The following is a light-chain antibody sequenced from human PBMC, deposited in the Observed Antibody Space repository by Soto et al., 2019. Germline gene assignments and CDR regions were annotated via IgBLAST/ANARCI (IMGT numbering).Light chain of an antibody. CDR1: QSIASY. V-gene: IGKV1-39*01. Sequence: DIQMTQSPSSLSASVGDRVSITCRASQSIASYLSWYQQKPGKAPKLLIYSASSLQSGVPARFRGIVSGTDFTLTISSLQPEDFATYYCQQSYSIVWTFGQGTKLEIK. J-gene: IGKJ1*01. CDR2: SAS. CDR3: QQSYSIVWT.